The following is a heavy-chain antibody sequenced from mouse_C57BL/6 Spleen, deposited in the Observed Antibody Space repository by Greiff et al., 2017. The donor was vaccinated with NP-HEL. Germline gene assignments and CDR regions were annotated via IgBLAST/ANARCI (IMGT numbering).Heavy chain of an antibody. J-gene: IGHJ4*01. Sequence: EVMLVESGGGLVKPGGSLKLSCAASGFTFSDYGMHWVRQAPEKGLEWVAYISSGSSTIYYAETVKGRFTISRDNAKNTLFLQMTSLRSEDTAMYYCARARGNYAMDYWGQGTSVTVSS. CDR2: ISSGSSTI. CDR3: ARARGNYAMDY. V-gene: IGHV5-17*01. CDR1: GFTFSDYG.